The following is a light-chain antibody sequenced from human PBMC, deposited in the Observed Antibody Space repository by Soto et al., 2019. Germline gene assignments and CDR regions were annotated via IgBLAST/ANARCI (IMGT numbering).Light chain of an antibody. Sequence: QSALTQPASVSGSPGQSITISCTGTSSDVGGYNYVSWYQQHPGKAPKLMIYDVSNRPSGVSNRFSGSKSGKTASLTISGLQAEDEADYYCSSYTSSSIPYVFGTGTKV. J-gene: IGLJ1*01. CDR3: SSYTSSSIPYV. CDR2: DVS. V-gene: IGLV2-14*01. CDR1: SSDVGGYNY.